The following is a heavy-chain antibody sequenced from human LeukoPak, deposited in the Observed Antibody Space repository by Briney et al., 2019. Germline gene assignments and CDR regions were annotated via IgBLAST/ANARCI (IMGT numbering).Heavy chain of an antibody. J-gene: IGHJ6*04. CDR1: GGCFSGYY. D-gene: IGHD3-10*01. CDR2: INHSGST. V-gene: IGHV4-34*01. Sequence: PSETLSLTCAVYGGCFSGYYWSWIRQPPGKGLEWIGEINHSGSTNYNPSLKSRVTISVDTSKNQFSLKLSSVTAADTAVYYCARGWGYGSGSYSFGYYYGMDVWGKGTTVTVSS. CDR3: ARGWGYGSGSYSFGYYYGMDV.